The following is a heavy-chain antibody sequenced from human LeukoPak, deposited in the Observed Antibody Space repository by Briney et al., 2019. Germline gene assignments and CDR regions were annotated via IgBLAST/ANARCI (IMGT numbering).Heavy chain of an antibody. Sequence: PGGSLRLSCAASGFTFSSYAMSWVRQAPGKGLEWVSAISGSGGSTYYADSVRGRFTISRDNSKNTLYLQMNSLRAEDTAVYSCAKDYYGSGSYGFPYWGQGTLVTVSS. V-gene: IGHV3-23*01. J-gene: IGHJ4*02. CDR2: ISGSGGST. D-gene: IGHD3-10*01. CDR3: AKDYYGSGSYGFPY. CDR1: GFTFSSYA.